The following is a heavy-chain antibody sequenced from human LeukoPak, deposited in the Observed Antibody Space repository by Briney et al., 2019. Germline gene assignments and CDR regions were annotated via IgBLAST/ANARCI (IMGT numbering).Heavy chain of an antibody. J-gene: IGHJ4*02. D-gene: IGHD4-17*01. CDR2: ISGYNGNM. CDR3: ARDDYRDYGGPFYH. Sequence: RASLKVSCEASGYTFTSYGISWVRQAPGQGLEWMGWISGYNGNMKYVQKFQGRVTMTTDTSTSTAYKELRSLTSDDTALNYCARDDYRDYGGPFYHWGQGSLVTVSS. V-gene: IGHV1-18*01. CDR1: GYTFTSYG.